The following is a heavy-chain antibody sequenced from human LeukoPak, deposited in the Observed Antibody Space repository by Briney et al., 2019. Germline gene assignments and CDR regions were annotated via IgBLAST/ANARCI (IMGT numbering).Heavy chain of an antibody. CDR2: MSGTNNST. CDR3: ARAPPYGSGSYPDY. V-gene: IGHV3-23*01. J-gene: IGHJ4*02. D-gene: IGHD3-10*01. Sequence: GGSLRLSCSASGFIFSTYAMTWVRQAPGKGLEWVSAMSGTNNSTYYADSVKGRFTISRDNSKNTLYLQMNSLRAEDTAVYYCARAPPYGSGSYPDYWGQGTLVTVSS. CDR1: GFIFSTYA.